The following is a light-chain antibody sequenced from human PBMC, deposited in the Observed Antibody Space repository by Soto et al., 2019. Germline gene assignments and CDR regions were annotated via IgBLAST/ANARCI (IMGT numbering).Light chain of an antibody. Sequence: QSALTQPPSVSAAPGQKVTISCSGSSSNIGNNYVSWYQQLPGTAPKLLIYENNKRPSGIRDRFSGSKSATSATLGITGLQTGDEADYYCGTWDSSLSAGVFGGGTKLTVL. V-gene: IGLV1-51*01. CDR3: GTWDSSLSAGV. J-gene: IGLJ3*02. CDR1: SSNIGNNY. CDR2: ENN.